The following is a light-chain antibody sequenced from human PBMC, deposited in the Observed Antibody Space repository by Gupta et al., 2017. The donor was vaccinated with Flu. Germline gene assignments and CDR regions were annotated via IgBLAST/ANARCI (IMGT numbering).Light chain of an antibody. J-gene: IGLJ2*01. Sequence: SALTQLAPVSGSPGQSITLPCSGTSSDVGGYNYVSWYQQHPGKAPKLMIYEVSNRPSGVSNRFSGSKSGNTASLTISGLQAEDEADYYCSSYTGTSTLVFGGGTKLTVL. CDR1: SSDVGGYNY. CDR3: SSYTGTSTLV. CDR2: EVS. V-gene: IGLV2-14*01.